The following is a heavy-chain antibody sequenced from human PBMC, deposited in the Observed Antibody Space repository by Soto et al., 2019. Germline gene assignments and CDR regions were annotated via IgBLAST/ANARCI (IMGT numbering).Heavy chain of an antibody. CDR3: ARKVGTDYYYYGMDV. CDR2: ISYDGSNK. V-gene: IGHV3-30-3*01. Sequence: PGGSLRLSFAASGFTFSGYAMHWVRQAPGKGLEWVAVISYDGSNKYYADSVKGRFTISRDNSKNTLCLQMNSLRAEDKAVYYCARKVGTDYYYYGMDVWGQGTTVTVSS. CDR1: GFTFSGYA. D-gene: IGHD1-1*01. J-gene: IGHJ6*02.